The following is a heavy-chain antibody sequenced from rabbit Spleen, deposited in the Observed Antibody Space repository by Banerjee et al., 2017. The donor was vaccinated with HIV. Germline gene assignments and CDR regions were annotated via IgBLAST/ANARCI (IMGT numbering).Heavy chain of an antibody. CDR1: GVSFSDKDV. D-gene: IGHD6-1*01. V-gene: IGHV1S45*01. CDR2: INIVTGKS. J-gene: IGHJ6*01. Sequence: QEQLVESGGGLVKPEGSLTLTCKASGVSFSDKDVMCWVRQAPGKGLEWIACINIVTGKSVYASWAKGRFIMSRTSSTTVTLQMTSLTAADTATYFCARDTRAAYAYFNGMDLWGPGTLVTVS. CDR3: ARDTRAAYAYFNGMDL.